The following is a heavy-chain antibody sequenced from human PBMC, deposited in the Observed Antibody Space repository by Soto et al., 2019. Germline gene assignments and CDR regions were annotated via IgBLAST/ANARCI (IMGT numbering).Heavy chain of an antibody. CDR3: ARGRVLLWFGAHFDY. V-gene: IGHV4-34*01. CDR1: GGSFSGYY. CDR2: INHSGST. D-gene: IGHD3-10*01. J-gene: IGHJ4*02. Sequence: SETLSLTCAVYGGSFSGYYWSWIRQPPGKGLEWIGEINHSGSTNYNPSLKSRVTISVDTSKNQFSLKLSSVTSADTAVYYGARGRVLLWFGAHFDYWGQGTLVTVSS.